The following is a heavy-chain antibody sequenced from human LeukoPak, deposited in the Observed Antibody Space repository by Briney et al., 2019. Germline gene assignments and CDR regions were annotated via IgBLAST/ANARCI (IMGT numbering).Heavy chain of an antibody. J-gene: IGHJ4*02. D-gene: IGHD3-22*01. CDR1: GFTFSSYW. V-gene: IGHV3-7*01. CDR2: IKQDGSEK. Sequence: AGGSLRLSCAASGFTFSSYWMNWVRQAPGKGLEWVANIKQDGSEKYYVDSVKGRFTISRDNAKNSLYLQMNSLRAEDTAEYYCARVASSGYYYFSDYWGQGTQVTVSS. CDR3: ARVASSGYYYFSDY.